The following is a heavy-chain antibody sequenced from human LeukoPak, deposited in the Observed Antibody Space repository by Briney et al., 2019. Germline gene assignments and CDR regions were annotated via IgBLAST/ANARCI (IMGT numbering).Heavy chain of an antibody. J-gene: IGHJ3*02. V-gene: IGHV4-38-2*02. D-gene: IGHD3-22*01. CDR3: ARDRHYYDSSGYYYVSAFDI. Sequence: SETLSLTCTVSGYSISSGYYWGWIRQPPGKGLEWIGSIYHSGSTYYNPSLKSRVTISVDTSKNQFSLKLSSVTAADTAVYYCARDRHYYDSSGYYYVSAFDIWGQGTMVTVSS. CDR2: IYHSGST. CDR1: GYSISSGYY.